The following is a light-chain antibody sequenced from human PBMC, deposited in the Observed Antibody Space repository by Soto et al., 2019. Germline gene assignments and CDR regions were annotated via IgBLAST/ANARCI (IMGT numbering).Light chain of an antibody. Sequence: DIQLTQSPSFLSASVGDRVTITCRASQGFSNSLAWYQQKPGKAPKLLIYAASTLQSGVPSRFSGSGAGTEFTLTISSLQPEDFATYYCQPPDSYPCTFGQGTKLEIK. J-gene: IGKJ2*02. V-gene: IGKV1-9*01. CDR1: QGFSNS. CDR2: AAS. CDR3: QPPDSYPCT.